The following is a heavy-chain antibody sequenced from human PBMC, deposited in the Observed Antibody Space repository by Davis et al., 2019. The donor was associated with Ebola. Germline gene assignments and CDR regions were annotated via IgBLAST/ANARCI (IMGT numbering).Heavy chain of an antibody. CDR3: ARGRKVAKMGSWFDP. V-gene: IGHV1-8*01. J-gene: IGHJ5*02. CDR2: MNPNSANT. Sequence: ASVKVSCKASGYTFTNYDVHWVRQGTGQGLEWIGWMNPNSANTGYGQKFQGRVTMTRNTSISTAYMELSSLTSEDTAVYYCARGRKVAKMGSWFDPWGQGTLVAVSS. CDR1: GYTFTNYD. D-gene: IGHD5-12*01.